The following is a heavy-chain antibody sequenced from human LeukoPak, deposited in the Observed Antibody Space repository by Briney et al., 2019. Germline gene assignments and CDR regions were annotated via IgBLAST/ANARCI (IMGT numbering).Heavy chain of an antibody. Sequence: SETLSLTCTVSGGYISSGSYYWGWIRQPPGKGLEWIASMYYSGTTFYSPSLKSRVTISVDTSKNQLSLKLGCPPATDPAVYYCARHPPRDGSAFDYWGQGTLVTVSS. CDR1: GGYISSGSYY. V-gene: IGHV4-39*01. CDR3: ARHPPRDGSAFDY. J-gene: IGHJ4*02. CDR2: MYYSGTT.